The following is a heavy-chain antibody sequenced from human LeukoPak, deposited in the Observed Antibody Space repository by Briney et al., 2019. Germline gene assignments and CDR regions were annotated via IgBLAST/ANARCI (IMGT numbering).Heavy chain of an antibody. CDR3: ARTPTAMVGIYYMDV. CDR1: GYTFTTYG. Sequence: GASVKVSCKASGYTFTTYGISWVRQAPGHGLEWMGWISACGNTNYAQKFQGRVTMTTDTSTSTAYMELRSLRSDDTAVYYCARTPTAMVGIYYMDVWGKGTTVIVSS. CDR2: ISACGNT. V-gene: IGHV1-18*01. J-gene: IGHJ6*03. D-gene: IGHD5-18*01.